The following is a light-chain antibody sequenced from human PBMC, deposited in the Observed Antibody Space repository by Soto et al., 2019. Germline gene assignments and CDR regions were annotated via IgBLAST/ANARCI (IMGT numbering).Light chain of an antibody. CDR3: QKYNSAPLT. CDR2: AAS. J-gene: IGKJ5*01. V-gene: IGKV1-27*01. CDR1: QGISNY. Sequence: DIQMTQSPSSLSASVGDRVTITCRASQGISNYLAWYQQKPGKVPKLLIYAASTLQSGVPSRFSGSGSRTDFTLTISILQPEDVETYYCQKYNSAPLTFGQGTRLEIK.